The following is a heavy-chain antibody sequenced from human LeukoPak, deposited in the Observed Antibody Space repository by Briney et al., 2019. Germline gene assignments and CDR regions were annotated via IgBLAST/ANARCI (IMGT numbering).Heavy chain of an antibody. J-gene: IGHJ4*02. V-gene: IGHV3-23*01. Sequence: GGSLRLSCAASGFTFSSYAMSWVRQAPGKGLEWVSGVSGSGGSTYYADSVKGRFTISRDNSKNTLYLQMNSLRAEVTAVYYCAKDLDIVATITGNWGQGTLVTVSS. CDR3: AKDLDIVATITGN. CDR2: VSGSGGST. D-gene: IGHD5-12*01. CDR1: GFTFSSYA.